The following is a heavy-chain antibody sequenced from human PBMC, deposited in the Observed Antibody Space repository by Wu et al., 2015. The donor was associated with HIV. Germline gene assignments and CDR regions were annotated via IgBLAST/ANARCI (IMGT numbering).Heavy chain of an antibody. CDR3: ARFRQVATTHYYYYYGMDV. J-gene: IGHJ6*02. Sequence: QVQLVQSGAEVKKPGASVKVSCKASGYTFTSYDINWVRQATGQGLEWMGWMNPNSGNTGYAQKFQGRVTMTRNTSISTAYMELSSLRSEDTAVYYXARFRQVATTHYYYYYGMDVWGLRDHGHRXL. CDR2: MNPNSGNT. D-gene: IGHD5-12*01. V-gene: IGHV1-8*01. CDR1: GYTFTSYD.